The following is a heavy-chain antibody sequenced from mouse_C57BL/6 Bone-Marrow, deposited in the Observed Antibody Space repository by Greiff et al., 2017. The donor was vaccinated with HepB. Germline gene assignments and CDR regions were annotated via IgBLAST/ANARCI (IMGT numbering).Heavy chain of an antibody. J-gene: IGHJ3*01. CDR3: ARSTTEVSY. CDR1: GYTFTSYG. D-gene: IGHD2-1*01. Sequence: QVQLQQSGAELAGPGASVKLSCKASGYTFTSYGISWVKQRTGQGLEWIGEIYPRSGNTYYNEKFKGKATLTVDTSSSTAYMQLSSLTSEDSAVYYCARSTTEVSYWGQGTLVTVSA. V-gene: IGHV1-81*01. CDR2: IYPRSGNT.